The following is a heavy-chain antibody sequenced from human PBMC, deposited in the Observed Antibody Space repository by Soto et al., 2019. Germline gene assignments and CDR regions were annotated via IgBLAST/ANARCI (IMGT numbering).Heavy chain of an antibody. CDR2: INAGNGNT. J-gene: IGHJ3*02. D-gene: IGHD5-12*01. V-gene: IGHV1-3*01. CDR1: GYTFTSYA. Sequence: ASVKVSCKASGYTFTSYAMHWVRQAPGQRLEWMGWINAGNGNTKYSQKFQGRVTITRNTSVSTAYMELSSLRSEDTAVYYCARGRTVATIFDAFDIWGQGTMVTVSS. CDR3: ARGRTVATIFDAFDI.